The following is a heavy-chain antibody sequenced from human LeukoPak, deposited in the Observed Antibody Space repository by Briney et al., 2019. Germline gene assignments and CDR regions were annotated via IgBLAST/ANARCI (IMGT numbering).Heavy chain of an antibody. Sequence: ASVKVSCKASGYAFTNYAISWVRQAPGQGLEWMGWISVYNGNTNYAQKLQGRVTMTADTSTTTAYMELRSLRSDNTAVYYCARGYCSSATCRHFDYWGQGALVTVSS. V-gene: IGHV1-18*01. D-gene: IGHD2-2*01. J-gene: IGHJ4*02. CDR3: ARGYCSSATCRHFDY. CDR2: ISVYNGNT. CDR1: GYAFTNYA.